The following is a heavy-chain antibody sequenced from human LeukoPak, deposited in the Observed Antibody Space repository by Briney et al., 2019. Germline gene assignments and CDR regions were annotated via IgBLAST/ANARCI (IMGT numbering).Heavy chain of an antibody. D-gene: IGHD2-15*01. CDR3: AREEGGPGFDY. Sequence: GGSLRLSCAASGFTFSSYSMNWVRQAPGKGLEWVSYISSSSSTIYYADSVKGRFTISRDNAKNSLYLQMNSLRAEDTAVYYCAREEGGPGFDYWGQGALVSVSS. J-gene: IGHJ4*02. CDR1: GFTFSSYS. CDR2: ISSSSSTI. V-gene: IGHV3-48*04.